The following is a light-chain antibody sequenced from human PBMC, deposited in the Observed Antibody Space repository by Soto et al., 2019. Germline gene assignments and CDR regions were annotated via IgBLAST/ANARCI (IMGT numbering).Light chain of an antibody. CDR2: GDN. V-gene: IGLV1-44*01. Sequence: QSVLTQPPSASGTPGQRVTISCSGSGSSIGTNTVNWYRQLPGTAPKLLIYGDNQRPSGVPDRFSGSKSGTSASLAISGLQAEDGGEYYCAAWDGSLNNVLFGGGTKLTVL. CDR1: GSSIGTNT. CDR3: AAWDGSLNNVL. J-gene: IGLJ2*01.